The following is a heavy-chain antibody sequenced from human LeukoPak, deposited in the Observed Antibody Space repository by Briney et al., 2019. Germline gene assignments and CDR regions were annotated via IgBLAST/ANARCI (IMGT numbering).Heavy chain of an antibody. V-gene: IGHV3-7*01. J-gene: IGHJ5*02. Sequence: PGGSLRLSCDASGFSISDYYMSWIRQAPGKGLEWVANIKQDGSEKYYVDSVKGRFTISRDNAKNSLYLQMNSLRAEDTAVYYCARDRSLNGPWGQGTLVTVSS. CDR3: ARDRSLNGP. D-gene: IGHD1-1*01. CDR2: IKQDGSEK. CDR1: GFSISDYY.